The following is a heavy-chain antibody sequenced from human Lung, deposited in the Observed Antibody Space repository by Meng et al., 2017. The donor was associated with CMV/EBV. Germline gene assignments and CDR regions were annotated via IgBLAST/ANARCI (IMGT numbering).Heavy chain of an antibody. CDR3: ARDRGYSYGYLDY. J-gene: IGHJ4*02. CDR2: ISSSSSYI. V-gene: IGHV3-21*01. Sequence: GESXKISCAASGFTFSSYSMNWVRQAPGKGLEWVSSISSSSSYIYYADSVKGRFTISRDNAKNSLYLQMNSLRAEDTAVYYCARDRGYSYGYLDYWGQGTLVTVSS. D-gene: IGHD5-18*01. CDR1: GFTFSSYS.